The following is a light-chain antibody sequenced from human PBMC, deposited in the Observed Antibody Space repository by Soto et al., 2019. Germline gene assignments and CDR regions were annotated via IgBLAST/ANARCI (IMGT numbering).Light chain of an antibody. V-gene: IGLV1-44*01. CDR1: SSNIGSNP. Sequence: QAVVTQPPSASGTPGLRVTFSCSGSSSNIGSNPVSWYQQLPGTAPKLLIYDNERPSGVPDRFSGSKSGTSASLAISGLQSEDEADYYCAAWDASLNGVIFGGGTKVTVL. CDR2: DN. CDR3: AAWDASLNGVI. J-gene: IGLJ2*01.